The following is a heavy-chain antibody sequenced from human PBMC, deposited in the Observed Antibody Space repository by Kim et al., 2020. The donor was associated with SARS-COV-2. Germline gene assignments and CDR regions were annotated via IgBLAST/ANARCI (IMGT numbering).Heavy chain of an antibody. Sequence: DSVKGRFTISRDNSKNTLYLQMNSLRAEDTAVYYCAKEYLYSSSWYPLDYWGQGTLVTVSS. CDR3: AKEYLYSSSWYPLDY. D-gene: IGHD6-13*01. V-gene: IGHV3-23*01. J-gene: IGHJ4*02.